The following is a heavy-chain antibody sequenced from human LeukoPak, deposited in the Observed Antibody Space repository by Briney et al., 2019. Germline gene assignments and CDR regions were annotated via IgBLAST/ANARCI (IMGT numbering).Heavy chain of an antibody. CDR3: ARRRDLYSGSYYPFDY. CDR2: IYPGDSDA. J-gene: IGHJ4*02. D-gene: IGHD1-26*01. CDR1: GYSFTSYW. Sequence: GESLKISCKGSGYSFTSYWIGWMRQMPGKGLKWTGIIYPGDSDARYSPSFQGQVTISADKSVSTAYLQWSSLKASDTAMYYCARRRDLYSGSYYPFDYWGQGTLVTVSS. V-gene: IGHV5-51*01.